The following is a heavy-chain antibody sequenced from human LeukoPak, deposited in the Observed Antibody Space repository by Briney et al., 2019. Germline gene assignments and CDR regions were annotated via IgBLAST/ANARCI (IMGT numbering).Heavy chain of an antibody. J-gene: IGHJ6*02. CDR1: GITFSNYA. CDR2: ISGSGGST. D-gene: IGHD2-21*02. CDR3: ARDYCGGDCYSYYYGMDV. Sequence: GGSLRLSCVASGITFSNYAVSWVRQAPEKGLEWVSAISGSGGSTYYADSVKGRFTISRDNSKNTLYLQMNSLRAEDTAVYYCARDYCGGDCYSYYYGMDVWGQGTTVTVSS. V-gene: IGHV3-23*01.